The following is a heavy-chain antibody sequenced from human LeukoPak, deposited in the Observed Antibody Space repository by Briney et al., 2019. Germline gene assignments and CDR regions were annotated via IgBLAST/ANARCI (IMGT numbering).Heavy chain of an antibody. CDR3: AKDPGYSSGWLDY. V-gene: IGHV3-30*18. CDR1: GFTFSSHV. Sequence: GRSLRLSCAVTGFTFSSHVMYWVRQAPGKXLEWVAVTSHDGNNRYYADSVKGRFSISRDNSKNTVYLQMNSLRAEDTAVYYCAKDPGYSSGWLDYWGQGTLVTVSS. J-gene: IGHJ4*02. D-gene: IGHD6-19*01. CDR2: TSHDGNNR.